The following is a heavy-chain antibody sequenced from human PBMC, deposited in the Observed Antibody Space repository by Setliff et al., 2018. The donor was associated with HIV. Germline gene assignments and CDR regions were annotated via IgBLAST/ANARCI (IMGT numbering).Heavy chain of an antibody. CDR2: IYHSGST. Sequence: KPSETLSLTCAVSGYPISSGYYWGWIRQPPGKGLEWIGSIYHSGSTYYNPSLKSRVTISVDTSKNQFSLKLSSVTAADTAVYYCARDKSYFDYWGQGTLVTVSS. V-gene: IGHV4-38-2*02. CDR1: GYPISSGYY. J-gene: IGHJ4*02. CDR3: ARDKSYFDY.